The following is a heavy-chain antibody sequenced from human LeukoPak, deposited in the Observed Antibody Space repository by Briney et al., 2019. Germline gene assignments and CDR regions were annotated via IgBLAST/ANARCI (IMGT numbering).Heavy chain of an antibody. Sequence: PSETLSLTCAVYGGSFSGYYWSWIRQPPGEGLEWIGEINHSGSTNHNPSLKSRVTISVDTSKNQFSLKLSSVTAADTAVYYCASAVVTAIYDYWGQGTLVTVSS. CDR2: INHSGST. CDR3: ASAVVTAIYDY. CDR1: GGSFSGYY. V-gene: IGHV4-34*01. J-gene: IGHJ4*02. D-gene: IGHD2-21*02.